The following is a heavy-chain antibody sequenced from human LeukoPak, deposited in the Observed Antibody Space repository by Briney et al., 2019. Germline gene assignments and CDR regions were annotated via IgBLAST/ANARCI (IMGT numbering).Heavy chain of an antibody. V-gene: IGHV3-9*01. Sequence: GGSLRLSCAASGFTFDDYAMHWVRQAPGKGLEWVSGISWNSGSIGYADSVKGRFTISRDNAKNSLYLQMNSLRAEDTALYYCATNTIFGVVGLDYWSQGTLVTVSS. CDR2: ISWNSGSI. D-gene: IGHD3-3*01. CDR3: ATNTIFGVVGLDY. J-gene: IGHJ4*02. CDR1: GFTFDDYA.